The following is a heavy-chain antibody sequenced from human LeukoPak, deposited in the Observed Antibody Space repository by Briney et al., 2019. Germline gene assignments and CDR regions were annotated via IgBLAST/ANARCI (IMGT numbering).Heavy chain of an antibody. D-gene: IGHD5-12*01. CDR2: IYPGDSDT. CDR1: GYSFTSYW. CDR3: ARPRVVATRSYYFDY. J-gene: IGHJ4*02. V-gene: IGHV5-51*01. Sequence: GGSLKISCKGSGYSFTSYWIGWVRQMPGKGLEWMGIIYPGDSDTRYSPSFQGQVTISADKSISTAYLQWSSLKASDTAMYYCARPRVVATRSYYFDYWGQGTLVTVSS.